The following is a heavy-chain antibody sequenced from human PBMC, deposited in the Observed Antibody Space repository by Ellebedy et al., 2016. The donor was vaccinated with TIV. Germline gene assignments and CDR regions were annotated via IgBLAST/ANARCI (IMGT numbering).Heavy chain of an antibody. D-gene: IGHD3-10*01. Sequence: GESLKISCAASGFTFSSYGMHWVRQAPGKGLEWVAVISYDGNNKYYADSVKGRFTISRDNSKNTLYLQMNSLRAEDTAVYYCAKAGRLGYYGMDVWGQGTTVTVSS. CDR2: ISYDGNNK. CDR3: AKAGRLGYYGMDV. J-gene: IGHJ6*02. CDR1: GFTFSSYG. V-gene: IGHV3-30*18.